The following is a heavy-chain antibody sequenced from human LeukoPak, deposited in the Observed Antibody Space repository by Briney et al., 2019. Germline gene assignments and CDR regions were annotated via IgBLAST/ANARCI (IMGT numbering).Heavy chain of an antibody. D-gene: IGHD3-22*01. Sequence: SETLSLTCAVYGGSFSGYYWSWIREPPGKGLEWIGEINHSGNTNYNPSLKSRVTISVDTSKNQFSLKLSSVTAADTAVYYCARGPYDSSRDWGQGTLVTVSS. CDR3: ARGPYDSSRD. V-gene: IGHV4-34*01. CDR2: INHSGNT. J-gene: IGHJ4*02. CDR1: GGSFSGYY.